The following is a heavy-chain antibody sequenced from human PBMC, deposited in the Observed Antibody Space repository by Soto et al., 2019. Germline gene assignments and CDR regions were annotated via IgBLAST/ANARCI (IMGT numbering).Heavy chain of an antibody. CDR1: GYTFTNYD. D-gene: IGHD6-13*01. Sequence: ASVKVSCKTSGYTFTNYDINWVRQAPGQGLEWMGWMNPNSGNTGYAQQFQGRVSMTSNTAISTAYMELSGLRSEDSGMYFCAKWGQGPASGPNYDFWGQGPLVTVSS. J-gene: IGHJ4*02. CDR3: AKWGQGPASGPNYDF. V-gene: IGHV1-8*01. CDR2: MNPNSGNT.